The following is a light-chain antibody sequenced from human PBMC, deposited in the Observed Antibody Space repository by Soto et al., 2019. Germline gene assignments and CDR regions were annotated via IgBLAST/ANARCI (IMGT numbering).Light chain of an antibody. CDR3: CLYGGSSNYVV. Sequence: QSALTQPASVSGSPGQSITISCTGTSSDVGKYNFVSWYRQHPGKAPKLIIFEVTKRPSGVSNRFSGSKSGNTASLTISGLQAEDEADYYCCLYGGSSNYVVFGGGTQLTVL. J-gene: IGLJ2*01. CDR2: EVT. V-gene: IGLV2-23*02. CDR1: SSDVGKYNF.